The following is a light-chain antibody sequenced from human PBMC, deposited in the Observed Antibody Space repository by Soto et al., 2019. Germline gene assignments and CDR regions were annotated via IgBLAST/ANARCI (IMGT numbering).Light chain of an antibody. CDR1: SSNIGASYD. V-gene: IGLV1-40*01. Sequence: QPVLTQPPSVSGAPGQRVTISCTGTSSNIGASYDVQWYQQLPKTAPKLLIYGNNNRPSGVPDRFSGSKSDTSASLAITGLQAEDEADYYCQSYDTSLSGSVFGGGTKLTVL. J-gene: IGLJ2*01. CDR2: GNN. CDR3: QSYDTSLSGSV.